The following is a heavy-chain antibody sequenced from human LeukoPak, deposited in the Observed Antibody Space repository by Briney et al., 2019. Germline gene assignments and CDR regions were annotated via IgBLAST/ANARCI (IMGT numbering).Heavy chain of an antibody. CDR3: ARDAYDSSGYYLPLDY. Sequence: GGSLRLSCVASGFTFSSYWMHWVRQAPGKGLEWVSVIYSGGSTYYADSVKGRFTISRDNSKNTLYLQMNSLRAEDTAVYYCARDAYDSSGYYLPLDYWGQGTLVTVSS. D-gene: IGHD3-22*01. J-gene: IGHJ4*02. CDR1: GFTFSSYW. CDR2: IYSGGST. V-gene: IGHV3-66*01.